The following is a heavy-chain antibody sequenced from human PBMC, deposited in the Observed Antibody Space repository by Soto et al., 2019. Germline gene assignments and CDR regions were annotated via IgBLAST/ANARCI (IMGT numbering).Heavy chain of an antibody. CDR2: IIGKADNYAT. Sequence: EVQLVESGGDLVQPGGALKLSCAASGFTFSGSSIYWVRQASGKGMEWLVRIIGKADNYATAYGASIKGRFTISRDESSNTASLPKNSLKTEDTAVYYYTRLGGLLGGLRIRVLPRDAMDVWGRGTTVTVSS. CDR1: GFTFSGSS. D-gene: IGHD2-15*01. V-gene: IGHV3-73*02. CDR3: TRLGGLLGGLRIRVLPRDAMDV. J-gene: IGHJ6*02.